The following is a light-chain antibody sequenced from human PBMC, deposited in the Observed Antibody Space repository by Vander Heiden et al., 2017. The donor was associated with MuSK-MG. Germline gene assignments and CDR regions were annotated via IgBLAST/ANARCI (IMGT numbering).Light chain of an antibody. CDR1: QSISSY. CDR2: AAS. Sequence: DIQMTQSPSSLSASVGDRVTITCRASQSISSYLNWYQQKPGKAPKLLIYAASSLQSGVPSRFSGSGSGTDFTLTMSRLQPEDFATYYCQQCDSTPTTFGQGTRLEIK. V-gene: IGKV1-39*01. CDR3: QQCDSTPTT. J-gene: IGKJ5*01.